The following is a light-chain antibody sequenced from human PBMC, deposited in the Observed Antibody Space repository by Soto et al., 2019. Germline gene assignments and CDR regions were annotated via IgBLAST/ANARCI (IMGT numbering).Light chain of an antibody. CDR3: SSYTSSSTWV. Sequence: QSALTQPASVSGSPEQSITISCTGTSSDVGGYNYVSWYQQHPGKAPKLMIYEVSNRPSGVSNRFSGSKSGNTASLTISGLQADDEADYYCSSYTSSSTWVFGGGTKLTVL. CDR2: EVS. V-gene: IGLV2-14*01. J-gene: IGLJ3*02. CDR1: SSDVGGYNY.